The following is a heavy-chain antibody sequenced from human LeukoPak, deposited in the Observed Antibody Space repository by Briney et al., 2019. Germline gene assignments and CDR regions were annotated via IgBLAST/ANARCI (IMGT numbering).Heavy chain of an antibody. CDR1: GYTFTSYG. D-gene: IGHD3-22*01. J-gene: IGHJ4*02. CDR3: ARAVSYDSSGYYGGY. V-gene: IGHV1-69*13. CDR2: IIPIFGTA. Sequence: SVKVSCKASGYTFTSYGISWVRQAPGQGLEWMGGIIPIFGTANYAQKFQGRVTITADESTSTAYMELSSLRSEDTAVYYCARAVSYDSSGYYGGYWGQGTLVTVSS.